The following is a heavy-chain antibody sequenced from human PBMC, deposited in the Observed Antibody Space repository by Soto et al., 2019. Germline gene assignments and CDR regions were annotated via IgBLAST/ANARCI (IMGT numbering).Heavy chain of an antibody. Sequence: GGSLRLSCTVSGFTFGDYAMSWVCQAPGKGREWVGFIRSKAYGGTTEYAASVKGRFTISRDDSKSIAYLQMNSLKTEDTAVYYCTRDRVGRVTAVNFDYWGQGTLVTVSS. V-gene: IGHV3-49*04. CDR2: IRSKAYGGTT. CDR1: GFTFGDYA. J-gene: IGHJ4*02. D-gene: IGHD2-21*02. CDR3: TRDRVGRVTAVNFDY.